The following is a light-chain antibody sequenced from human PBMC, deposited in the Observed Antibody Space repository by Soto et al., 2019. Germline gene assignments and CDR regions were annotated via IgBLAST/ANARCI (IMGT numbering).Light chain of an antibody. CDR1: SSNIGSNY. CDR3: AAWDDSLSGRYV. Sequence: QYALTQPPSASGTPGQRVTISCSGSSSNIGSNYVYWYQQLPGTAPKLLIYRNNQRPSGVPDRFSGSKSGTSASLAISGLRSEDEADYYCAAWDDSLSGRYVFGTGTKVTVL. V-gene: IGLV1-47*01. CDR2: RNN. J-gene: IGLJ1*01.